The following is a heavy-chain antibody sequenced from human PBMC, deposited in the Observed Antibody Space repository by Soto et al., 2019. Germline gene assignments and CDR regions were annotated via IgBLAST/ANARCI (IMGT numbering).Heavy chain of an antibody. D-gene: IGHD3-22*01. J-gene: IGHJ3*02. CDR2: ISYDGSDE. CDR1: GFTFRTYG. CDR3: ARYRGYYYDSSGYHDAFDI. V-gene: IGHV3-30*03. Sequence: GGSLRLSCAASGFTFRTYGMHWVRQAPGKGLEWVAVISYDGSDEYYADSVKGRFTISRDNAKNSLYLQMNSLRAEDTAVYYCARYRGYYYDSSGYHDAFDIWGQGTMVTVSS.